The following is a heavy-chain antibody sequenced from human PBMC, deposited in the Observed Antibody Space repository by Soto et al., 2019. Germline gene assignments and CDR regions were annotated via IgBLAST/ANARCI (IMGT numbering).Heavy chain of an antibody. D-gene: IGHD1-26*01. J-gene: IGHJ5*02. CDR1: GGSFSGYY. Sequence: SETLSLTCAVYGGSFSGYYWSWIRQPPGKGLEWIGEINHSGSTNYNPSLKSLVTKSVDTSKNQFSLKLSSVTAADTAVYYCARAWYSGSYYWFDPWGQGTLVTVSS. CDR2: INHSGST. V-gene: IGHV4-34*01. CDR3: ARAWYSGSYYWFDP.